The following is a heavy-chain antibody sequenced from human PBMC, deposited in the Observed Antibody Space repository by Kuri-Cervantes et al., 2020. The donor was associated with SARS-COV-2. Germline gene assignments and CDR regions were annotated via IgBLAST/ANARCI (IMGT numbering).Heavy chain of an antibody. D-gene: IGHD2-2*01. CDR2: VIPILNIS. J-gene: IGHJ5*01. V-gene: IGHV1-69*04. Sequence: SVKVSCKASGGTFSTYVFGWVRQAPGQGLEWMGRVIPILNISNYAQKFQGRVTMTRDTSTSTVYMELSSLRSEDTAVYYCATSNCSSTRCFARGNWFDPWGQGTLVTVSS. CDR1: GGTFSTYV. CDR3: ATSNCSSTRCFARGNWFDP.